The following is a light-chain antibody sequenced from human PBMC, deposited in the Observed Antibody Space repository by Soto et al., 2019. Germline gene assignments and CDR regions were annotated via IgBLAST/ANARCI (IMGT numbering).Light chain of an antibody. Sequence: EIVLTQSPGTLSLSPGESATLSCRASQSVRSSYLAWYQHKPGQAPRLLMYGASSRATGIPDRFSGSGSGSDFTLTISRLEPEDFAVYYCQQYGSSPPWTFGQGTVVEIK. V-gene: IGKV3-20*01. J-gene: IGKJ1*01. CDR1: QSVRSSY. CDR2: GAS. CDR3: QQYGSSPPWT.